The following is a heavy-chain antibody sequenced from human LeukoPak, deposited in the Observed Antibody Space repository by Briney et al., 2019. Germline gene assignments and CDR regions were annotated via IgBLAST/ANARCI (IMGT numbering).Heavy chain of an antibody. D-gene: IGHD6-19*01. CDR1: GYTFTSYD. CDR3: ARARSGWSWTYYYYYGMDV. V-gene: IGHV1-8*01. Sequence: ASVKVSCKASGYTFTSYDINWVRQATGQGLEWMGWMNPNSGNTGYAQKFQGRVTMTRNTSISTAYMELSSLRSEDTAVYYCARARSGWSWTYYYYYGMDVWGQGTTVTVSS. CDR2: MNPNSGNT. J-gene: IGHJ6*02.